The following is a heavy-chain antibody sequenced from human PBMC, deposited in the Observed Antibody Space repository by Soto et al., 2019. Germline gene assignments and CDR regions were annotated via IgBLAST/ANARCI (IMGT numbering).Heavy chain of an antibody. D-gene: IGHD4-17*01. CDR1: GGSISSSNW. V-gene: IGHV4-4*02. Sequence: SETLSLTCAVSGGSISSSNWWSWVRQPPGKGLEWIGEIYHSGSTNYNPSLKSRVSISVDKSKNQFSLKLSSVTAADTAVYYCARESSTGYWYFDLWGRGTLVT. CDR2: IYHSGST. J-gene: IGHJ2*01. CDR3: ARESSTGYWYFDL.